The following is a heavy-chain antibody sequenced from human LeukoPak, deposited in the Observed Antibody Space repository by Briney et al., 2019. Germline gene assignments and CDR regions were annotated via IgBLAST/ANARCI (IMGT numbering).Heavy chain of an antibody. CDR2: ISSSGSTI. D-gene: IGHD3-10*01. Sequence: AGSLRLSCAASGFTFSSYEMNWVRQAPGKGLEWVSYISSSGSTIDYADSVRGRFTISRDNAKNSLYLQMNSLRAEDTAVYYCARAGYYGSGSHRVAFDIWGQGTMVTVSS. J-gene: IGHJ3*02. V-gene: IGHV3-48*03. CDR3: ARAGYYGSGSHRVAFDI. CDR1: GFTFSSYE.